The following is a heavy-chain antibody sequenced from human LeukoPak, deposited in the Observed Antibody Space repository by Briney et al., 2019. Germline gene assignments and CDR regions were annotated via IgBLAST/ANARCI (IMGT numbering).Heavy chain of an antibody. J-gene: IGHJ4*02. Sequence: GGSLRLSCAASGFTFSSYWMSWVRHAPGKGLEWVANIKHDGSEKYYVDSVKGRFTISRDNAKNSLYLQMNSLRVEDTAVYYCARDYCSSSSCFPHLDYWGQGTLVTVSS. V-gene: IGHV3-7*01. CDR1: GFTFSSYW. D-gene: IGHD2-2*01. CDR2: IKHDGSEK. CDR3: ARDYCSSSSCFPHLDY.